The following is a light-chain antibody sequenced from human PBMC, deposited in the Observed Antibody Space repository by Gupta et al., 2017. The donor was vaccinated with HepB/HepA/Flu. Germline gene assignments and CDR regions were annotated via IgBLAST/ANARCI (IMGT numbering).Light chain of an antibody. CDR3: HKHYSTPPHT. J-gene: IGKJ2*01. CDR2: WAS. CDR1: QNILFNSNNKNY. V-gene: IGKV4-1*01. Sequence: GERATINCKSSQNILFNSNNKNYLAWYQQKPGQPPKLLISWASPRASGVPDRFSGSGSGTDFTLTISSLQAEDAAVDYCHKHYSTPPHTFGQGTKLEIK.